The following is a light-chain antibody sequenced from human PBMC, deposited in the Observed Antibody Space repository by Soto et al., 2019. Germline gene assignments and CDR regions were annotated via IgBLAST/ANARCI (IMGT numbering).Light chain of an antibody. CDR1: SSNIGAGYD. CDR2: VND. V-gene: IGLV1-40*01. CDR3: QSYDTSLSGVV. J-gene: IGLJ2*01. Sequence: QSVLTQPPSVSGAPGQRVTISCTGSSSNIGAGYDVHWYQQLLGIAPKLLIYVNDNRPSGVPDRFSGSKSGTSASLAITGLQAEDEADYYCQSYDTSLSGVVFGGGTKLTVL.